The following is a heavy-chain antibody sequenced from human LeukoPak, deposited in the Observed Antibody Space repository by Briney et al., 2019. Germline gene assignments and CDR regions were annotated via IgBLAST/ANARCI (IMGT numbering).Heavy chain of an antibody. CDR3: ARDPWYYYGSGSYYYFDY. V-gene: IGHV4-61*02. D-gene: IGHD3-10*01. CDR2: IYTSGST. Sequence: SETLSLTCTVSGGSISSGSYYWSWIRQPAGKGLEWIGRIYTSGSTNYNPSLKSRVTISVDTSKNQFSLKLSSVTAADTAVYYCARDPWYYYGSGSYYYFDYWGQGTLVTVSS. CDR1: GGSISSGSYY. J-gene: IGHJ4*02.